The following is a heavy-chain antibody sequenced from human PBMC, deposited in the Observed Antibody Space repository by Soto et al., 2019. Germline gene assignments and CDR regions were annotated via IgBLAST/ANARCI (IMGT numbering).Heavy chain of an antibody. V-gene: IGHV4-39*01. CDR1: GGSISSSSYY. D-gene: IGHD6-19*01. J-gene: IGHJ4*02. CDR2: IYYSGST. CDR3: ARHSYVRSGWYSSGLDDY. Sequence: PSETLSLTCTVSGGSISSSSYYWGWIRQPPGKGLEWIGSIYYSGSTYYNPSLKSRVTISVGTSKNQFSLKLSSVTAADTAVYYCARHSYVRSGWYSSGLDDYWGQGTLVTVSS.